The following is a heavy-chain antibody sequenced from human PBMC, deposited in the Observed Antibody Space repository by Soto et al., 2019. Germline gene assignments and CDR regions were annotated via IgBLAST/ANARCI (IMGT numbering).Heavy chain of an antibody. J-gene: IGHJ4*02. V-gene: IGHV1-3*01. CDR3: ARDVIGSSGTYPPAY. CDR1: VYTFISYA. Sequence: QVQLVQAGAEVKKPGASVKCSCKASVYTFISYAMHWVRQAPGQRLEWMGWINAGNGKTKYSQKFKGRVSIPRDTTVRTANIEVSSLRSEDTAVYYCARDVIGSSGTYPPAYWGQGTLVTVSS. D-gene: IGHD1-26*01. CDR2: INAGNGKT.